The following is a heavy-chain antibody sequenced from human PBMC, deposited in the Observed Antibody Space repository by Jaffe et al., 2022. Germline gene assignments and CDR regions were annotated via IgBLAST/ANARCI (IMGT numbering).Heavy chain of an antibody. V-gene: IGHV1-69*01. CDR3: ARAGDIAARLYYYYYYMDV. CDR2: IIPIFGTA. J-gene: IGHJ6*03. Sequence: QVQLVQSGAEVKKPGSSVKVSCKASGGTFSSYAISWVRQAPGQGLEWMGGIIPIFGTANYAQKFQGRVTITADESTSTAYMELSSLRSEDTAVYYCARAGDIAARLYYYYYYMDVWGKGTTVTVSS. D-gene: IGHD6-6*01. CDR1: GGTFSSYA.